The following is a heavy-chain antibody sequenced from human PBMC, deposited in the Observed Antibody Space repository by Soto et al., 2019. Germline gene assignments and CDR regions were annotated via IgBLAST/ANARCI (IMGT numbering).Heavy chain of an antibody. CDR3: ARDYYDILTGYYPCDY. Sequence: ASVKVSCKASGYTFTSYAMHWVRQAPGQRLEWMGWINAGNGNTKYSQKFQGRVTITRDTSASTAYMELSSLRSEDTAVYYCARDYYDILTGYYPCDYWGQGTLVTVSS. CDR1: GYTFTSYA. V-gene: IGHV1-3*01. CDR2: INAGNGNT. J-gene: IGHJ4*02. D-gene: IGHD3-9*01.